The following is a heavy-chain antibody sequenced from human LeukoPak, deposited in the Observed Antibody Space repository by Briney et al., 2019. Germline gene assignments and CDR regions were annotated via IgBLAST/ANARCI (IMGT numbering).Heavy chain of an antibody. V-gene: IGHV3-7*01. CDR2: IKQDGSQK. Sequence: GGSLRLSCAVSGFTFSSYWMNWVRQAPGKGLEWVANIKQDGSQKYYVDSVRGRFTISRDNAKNTLYLQMNSLRAEDTAVYYCARDQGGSYYYWYYWGQGTLVTVSS. J-gene: IGHJ4*02. D-gene: IGHD1-26*01. CDR1: GFTFSSYW. CDR3: ARDQGGSYYYWYY.